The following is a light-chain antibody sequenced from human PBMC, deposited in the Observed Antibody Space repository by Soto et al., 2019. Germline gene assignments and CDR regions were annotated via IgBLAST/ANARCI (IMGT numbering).Light chain of an antibody. CDR3: QQYNSNRT. V-gene: IGKV1-5*03. CDR2: KAS. CDR1: QSISTW. J-gene: IGKJ1*01. Sequence: DIQMTQSPSTLSASVGDRVTITCRASQSISTWLAWYQQKPGKAPNLLIYKASSLESGVPSRFSGSGSGTEFTLTISSLQPDDFATYYCQQYNSNRTFGQGTKVEIK.